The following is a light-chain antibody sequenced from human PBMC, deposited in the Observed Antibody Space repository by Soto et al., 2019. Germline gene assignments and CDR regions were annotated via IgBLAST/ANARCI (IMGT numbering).Light chain of an antibody. CDR2: EVN. V-gene: IGLV2-14*03. J-gene: IGLJ1*01. CDR3: SSYTRQSTYV. CDR1: SSDVGGYKY. Sequence: QSALTQPASVSGSPGQSITISCTGTSSDVGGYKYVYWFQQYPGKVPKLIIYEVNDRPSGVSNRFSASKSGNTASLTISGLQAEDEADYYCSSYTRQSTYVFGTGTKVTVL.